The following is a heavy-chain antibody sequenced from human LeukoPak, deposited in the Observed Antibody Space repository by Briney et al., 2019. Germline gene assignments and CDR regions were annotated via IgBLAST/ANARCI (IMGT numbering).Heavy chain of an antibody. CDR1: GGSVNNHLYY. CDR2: LSTSGST. CDR3: ARTTEGGYTYGYFYYYYMDV. J-gene: IGHJ6*03. D-gene: IGHD5-18*01. V-gene: IGHV4-61*10. Sequence: PSETLSLTCTVSGGSVNNHLYYWSWIRQPAGKRLEWIGRLSTSGSTDYNPSLKSRVTISVDTSKNQFSLKLTSVTAADTAVYYCARTTEGGYTYGYFYYYYMDVWGKGTTVTISS.